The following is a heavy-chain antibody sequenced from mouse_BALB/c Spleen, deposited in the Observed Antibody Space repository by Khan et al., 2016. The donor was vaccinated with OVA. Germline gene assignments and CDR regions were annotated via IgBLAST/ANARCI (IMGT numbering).Heavy chain of an antibody. V-gene: IGHV3-2*02. J-gene: IGHJ2*01. D-gene: IGHD1-1*01. Sequence: QLEESGPGLVKPSQSLSLTCTVTGYSITSNYAWNWIRQFPGNKLEWMGYISYSDSTSYNPSLKSRISITRDTSQNQFFLQLNSVTTEDTATYYCARGNYYGYYCDYWGQGTTLTVSS. CDR3: ARGNYYGYYCDY. CDR2: ISYSDST. CDR1: GYSITSNYA.